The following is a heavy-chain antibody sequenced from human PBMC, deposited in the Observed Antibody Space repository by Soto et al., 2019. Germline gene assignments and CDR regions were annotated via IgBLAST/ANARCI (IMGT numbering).Heavy chain of an antibody. D-gene: IGHD7-27*01. Sequence: EVQLLEYGGDLVQPGWSLRLSFAASGFTFSMFAMSWVRQSPGKGLEWVSTISGRGGSTYYADAVKGRFSISRDNSMGTLYLQMKSLRVEDTAIYYCAKEVSLGSTVDLGYWGQGTLVTVSS. CDR3: AKEVSLGSTVDLGY. J-gene: IGHJ4*02. CDR1: GFTFSMFA. V-gene: IGHV3-23*01. CDR2: ISGRGGST.